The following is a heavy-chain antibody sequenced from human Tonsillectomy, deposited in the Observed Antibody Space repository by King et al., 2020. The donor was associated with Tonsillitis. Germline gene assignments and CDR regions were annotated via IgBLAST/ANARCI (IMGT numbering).Heavy chain of an antibody. CDR2: IDPSDSYT. J-gene: IGHJ6*02. V-gene: IGHV5-10-1*03. D-gene: IGHD3-16*01. CDR1: GYSFTSYW. Sequence: QLVQSGAEVKKPGESLRISCKGSGYSFTSYWISWVRQMPGKGLEWMGRIDPSDSYTNYSPSFQGHVTISADKSISTAYLQWSSLKASDTAMYYCARRKHLTLEEAWLTNYYTGMAVWGQGTTVTSSS. CDR3: ARRKHLTLEEAWLTNYYTGMAV.